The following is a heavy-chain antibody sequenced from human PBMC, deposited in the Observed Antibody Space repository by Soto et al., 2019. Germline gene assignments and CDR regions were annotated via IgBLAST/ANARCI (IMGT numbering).Heavy chain of an antibody. CDR1: GYTFSSYG. J-gene: IGHJ6*02. Sequence: GASVKVSCKASGYTFSSYGISWVRQAPGQGLEWMGWISAYNDDTNYAQILQGRVTLTTDTSTSTAYMELRSLRSDDTAVYYCARERRDAYSLFYGMDVWGQGTTVTVSS. CDR3: ARERRDAYSLFYGMDV. D-gene: IGHD4-4*01. V-gene: IGHV1-18*01. CDR2: ISAYNDDT.